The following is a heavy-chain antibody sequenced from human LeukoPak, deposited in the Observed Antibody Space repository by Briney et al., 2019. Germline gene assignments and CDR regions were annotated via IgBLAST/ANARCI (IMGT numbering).Heavy chain of an antibody. Sequence: GGSLRLSCAASGFTFSGSAIHWVRQSSGKGLEWVGLIHKKDKGYATATAYAASVTGRFTISRDDSINTAYLQMKSLRTEDTALYYCTRDSGTYNWFDPWGQGTLVTVSS. CDR1: GFTFSGSA. D-gene: IGHD1-26*01. J-gene: IGHJ5*02. CDR2: IHKKDKGYATAT. CDR3: TRDSGTYNWFDP. V-gene: IGHV3-73*01.